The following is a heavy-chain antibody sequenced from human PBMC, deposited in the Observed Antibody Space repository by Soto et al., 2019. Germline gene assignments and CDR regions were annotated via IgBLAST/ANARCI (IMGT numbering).Heavy chain of an antibody. CDR1: GYSFTNYW. J-gene: IGHJ4*02. D-gene: IGHD3-9*01. CDR3: VRPDSTGYYSH. CDR2: INPADSDT. V-gene: IGHV5-51*01. Sequence: GESLKISCKGSGYSFTNYWIGWVRQMPGKGLEWMGIINPADSDTRDSPSFQGQVTVSVDKSISTAYLQRGSLKASDTAMYYCVRPDSTGYYSHWGQGAPVTVSS.